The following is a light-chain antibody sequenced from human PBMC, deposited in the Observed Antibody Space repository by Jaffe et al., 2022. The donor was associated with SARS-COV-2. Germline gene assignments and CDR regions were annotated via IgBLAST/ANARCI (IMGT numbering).Light chain of an antibody. Sequence: QSVVTQPPSASGTPGQRVTISCSGSSSNIGSNYVYWYQQFPGTAPKLLIYRNNQRPSGVPDRFSGSKSGTSASLAISGLRSEDEADYYCAAWDDSLNGRVFGGGTKLTVL. CDR3: AAWDDSLNGRV. V-gene: IGLV1-47*01. CDR1: SSNIGSNY. J-gene: IGLJ2*01. CDR2: RNN.